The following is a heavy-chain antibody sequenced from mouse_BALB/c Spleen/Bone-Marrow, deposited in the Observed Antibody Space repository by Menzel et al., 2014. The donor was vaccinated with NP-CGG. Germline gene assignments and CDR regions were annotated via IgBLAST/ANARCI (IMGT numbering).Heavy chain of an antibody. J-gene: IGHJ3*01. CDR2: XYPGDDDT. CDR1: GYAIRGYW. Sequence: QVQLQQSGAELVRPGSSVKISCKASGYAIRGYWLNWVKQRLGQGLEWIGQXYPGDDDTIYNGKFKGKATLTADKSSNTAYMQLSSLTSEDSAVYLCARXXXXXXXXAXWGXGTLVTXSA. V-gene: IGHV1-80*01. CDR3: ARXXXXXXXXAX.